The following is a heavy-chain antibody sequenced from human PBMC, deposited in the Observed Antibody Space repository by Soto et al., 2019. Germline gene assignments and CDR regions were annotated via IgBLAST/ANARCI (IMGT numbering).Heavy chain of an antibody. Sequence: HGESLKISCKGSGYSFTSYWLSWVRQMPGKGLEWMGRIDPSDSYTNYSPSFQGHVTISADKSISTAYLQWSSLKASDTAMYYCARQNWNYGGMDVWGQGTTVTVSS. V-gene: IGHV5-10-1*01. CDR2: IDPSDSYT. CDR1: GYSFTSYW. J-gene: IGHJ6*02. CDR3: ARQNWNYGGMDV. D-gene: IGHD1-1*01.